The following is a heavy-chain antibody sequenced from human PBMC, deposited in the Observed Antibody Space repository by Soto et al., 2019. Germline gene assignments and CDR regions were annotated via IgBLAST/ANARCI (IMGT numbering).Heavy chain of an antibody. CDR3: ARGSSSRWHLSWFDL. Sequence: SETLSLTCTVSGGSLGSYYWSWIRQPPGKGPEWIGYIFYSGSTSYNPSLKSRVTISVDTSKSQFSLKLRSVTAADTAVYYCARGSSSRWHLSWFDLWRQGTLVTVS. CDR2: IFYSGST. V-gene: IGHV4-59*01. D-gene: IGHD6-13*01. J-gene: IGHJ5*02. CDR1: GGSLGSYY.